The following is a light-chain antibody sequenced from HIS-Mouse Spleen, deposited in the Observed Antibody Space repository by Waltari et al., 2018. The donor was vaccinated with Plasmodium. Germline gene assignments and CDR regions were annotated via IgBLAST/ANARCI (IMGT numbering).Light chain of an antibody. CDR2: AAS. CDR1: QSISIY. Sequence: IQMTQPPSSLSASVGDSVTITCRASQSISIYLNWYQQKPGKAPKLLIYAASSLQSGVPSRFSGSGSGTDFTLTISSLQPEDFATYYCQQSYSTPGTFGGGTKVEIK. V-gene: IGKV1-39*01. J-gene: IGKJ4*01. CDR3: QQSYSTPGT.